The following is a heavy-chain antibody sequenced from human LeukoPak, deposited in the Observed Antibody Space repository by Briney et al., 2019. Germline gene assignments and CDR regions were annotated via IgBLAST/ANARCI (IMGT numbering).Heavy chain of an antibody. J-gene: IGHJ4*02. Sequence: GASVKVSCKASGYTFTSYGISWVRRAPGQGLEWMGWISAYNGNTNYVQNLQGRVTMTTDTSTSTAYMELRSLRSDGTAVYYCARDLVTRFDYWGQGTLVTVSS. CDR1: GYTFTSYG. V-gene: IGHV1-18*01. CDR3: ARDLVTRFDY. D-gene: IGHD4-23*01. CDR2: ISAYNGNT.